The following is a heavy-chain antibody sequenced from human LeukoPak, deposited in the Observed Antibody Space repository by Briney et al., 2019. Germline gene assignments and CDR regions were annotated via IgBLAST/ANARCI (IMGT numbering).Heavy chain of an antibody. CDR2: IKQDGSEK. CDR1: GFTFSSYW. J-gene: IGHJ4*02. D-gene: IGHD3-22*01. Sequence: PGGSLRLSCAASGFTFSSYWMSWVRQAPGKGLEWVANIKQDGSEKYYVDSVKGRFTISRDNAKNSLYLQMSSLRAEDTAVYYCARDTYDSSGYYAHLDYWGQGTLVTVPS. CDR3: ARDTYDSSGYYAHLDY. V-gene: IGHV3-7*01.